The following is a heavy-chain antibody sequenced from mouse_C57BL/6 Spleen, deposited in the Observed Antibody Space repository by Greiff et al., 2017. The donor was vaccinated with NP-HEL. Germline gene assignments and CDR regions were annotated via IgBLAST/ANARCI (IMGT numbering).Heavy chain of an antibody. J-gene: IGHJ3*01. CDR2: IYPGNSDT. CDR1: GYTFTSYW. Sequence: EVQLQQSGTVLARPGASVKMSCKTSGYTFTSYWMHWVKQRPGQGLEWIGAIYPGNSDTSYNQKFKGKAKLTAVTSASTAYMELSSLTNEDSAVYYCTRRVLHYGSSFFAYWGQGTLVTVSA. D-gene: IGHD1-1*01. CDR3: TRRVLHYGSSFFAY. V-gene: IGHV1-5*01.